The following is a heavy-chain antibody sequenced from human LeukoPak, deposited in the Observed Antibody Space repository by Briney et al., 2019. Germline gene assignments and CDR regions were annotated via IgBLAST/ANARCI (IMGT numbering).Heavy chain of an antibody. J-gene: IGHJ6*03. V-gene: IGHV3-48*01. CDR1: GFTFSTYS. D-gene: IGHD3-16*01. CDR2: ISSRGSSI. Sequence: GGSVRLSCAASGFTFSTYSMNWVRQAPGTGREWVSYISSRGSSIYYGDSVKGRFTISRDNAKNSLYLQMNSLRVEDTAVYYCARDLVSYYNYYMDVWGKGTTVTVSS. CDR3: ARDLVSYYNYYMDV.